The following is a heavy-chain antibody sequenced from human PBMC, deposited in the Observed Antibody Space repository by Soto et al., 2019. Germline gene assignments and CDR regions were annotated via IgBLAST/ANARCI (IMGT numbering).Heavy chain of an antibody. CDR2: MNPNSGNT. D-gene: IGHD2-15*01. J-gene: IGHJ4*02. CDR3: ARGRKRGYCSGGSCYMEGYFDY. Sequence: QVQLVQSGAEVKKPGASVKVSCKASGYTFTSYDSNWVRQATGQGLEWMGWMNPNSGNTGYAQKFQGRVTMTRNTSISTAYMELSSLRSEDTAVYYCARGRKRGYCSGGSCYMEGYFDYWGQGTLVTVSS. V-gene: IGHV1-8*01. CDR1: GYTFTSYD.